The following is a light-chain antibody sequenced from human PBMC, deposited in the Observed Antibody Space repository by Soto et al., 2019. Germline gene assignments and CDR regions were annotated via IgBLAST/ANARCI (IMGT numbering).Light chain of an antibody. Sequence: DIQLTQSPSTLSASVGDRVTITCRASQSVTDWLAWYQQKPGKAPKLLIYDASSLESGVPSRFSGSGSGTEFSLTISCRQPDDFATYYCQQYYRSCTFGQGTKVEIK. J-gene: IGKJ2*02. V-gene: IGKV1-5*01. CDR2: DAS. CDR1: QSVTDW. CDR3: QQYYRSCT.